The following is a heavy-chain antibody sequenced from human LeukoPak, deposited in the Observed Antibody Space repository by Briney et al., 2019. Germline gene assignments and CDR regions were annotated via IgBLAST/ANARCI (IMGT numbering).Heavy chain of an antibody. D-gene: IGHD3-22*01. V-gene: IGHV1-24*01. J-gene: IGHJ4*02. Sequence: ASVKVSCKVSGYTLTELSMHWVRQAPGKGFEWMGGFDPEDGETIYAQKFQGRVTMTEDTSTDTAYMELSSLRSEDTAVYYCATRPYDSSGYGDDYWGQGTLVTVSS. CDR1: GYTLTELS. CDR2: FDPEDGET. CDR3: ATRPYDSSGYGDDY.